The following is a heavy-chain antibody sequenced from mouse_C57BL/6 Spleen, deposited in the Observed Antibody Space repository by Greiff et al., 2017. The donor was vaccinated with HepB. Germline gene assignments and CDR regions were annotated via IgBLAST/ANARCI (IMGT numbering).Heavy chain of an antibody. CDR2: IDPSDSYT. Sequence: QVQLQQPGAELVMPGASVKLSCKASGYTFTSYWMHWVKQRPGQGLEWIGEIDPSDSYTNYNQKFKGKSTLTVDKSSSTAYMQLSSLTSADSAVYYCASHYYGGFAYWGQGTLVTVSA. CDR3: ASHYYGGFAY. J-gene: IGHJ3*01. D-gene: IGHD1-1*01. V-gene: IGHV1-69*01. CDR1: GYTFTSYW.